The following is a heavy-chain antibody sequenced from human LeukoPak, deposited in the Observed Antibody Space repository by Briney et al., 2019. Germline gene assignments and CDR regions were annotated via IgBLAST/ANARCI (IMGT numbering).Heavy chain of an antibody. V-gene: IGHV1-46*01. CDR1: GYTFTSNH. Sequence: ASVKVSCKASGYTFTSNHIHWVRQAPGQGLEWMGLINPSGGSTSYTQKFQGRVTMTRDTSTSTVYMELSSLRSEDTAVYYCAREGFPPKISDFWSGLGPYYYYGMDVWGQGTTVTVSS. CDR3: AREGFPPKISDFWSGLGPYYYYGMDV. J-gene: IGHJ6*02. D-gene: IGHD3-3*01. CDR2: INPSGGST.